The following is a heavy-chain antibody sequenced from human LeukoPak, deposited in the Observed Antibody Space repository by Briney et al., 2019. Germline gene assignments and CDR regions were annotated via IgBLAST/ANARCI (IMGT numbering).Heavy chain of an antibody. CDR1: GGTFSSYA. CDR3: ARGHYGSGSYDFDY. J-gene: IGHJ4*02. V-gene: IGHV1-69*01. CDR2: IIPIFGTA. Sequence: GASVKVSCKASGGTFSSYAISWVRQAPGQGLEWMGGIIPIFGTANYAQKFQGRVTITADESTSTAYTELSSLRSEDTAVYYCARGHYGSGSYDFDYWGQGTLVTVSS. D-gene: IGHD3-10*01.